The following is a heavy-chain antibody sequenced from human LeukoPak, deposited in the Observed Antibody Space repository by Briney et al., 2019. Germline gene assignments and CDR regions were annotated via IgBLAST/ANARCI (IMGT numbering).Heavy chain of an antibody. CDR3: ARVSSSWYYFDY. CDR2: ISAYNGNT. J-gene: IGHJ4*02. Sequence: ASVKVSCKASGGTFSSYAISWVRQAPGQGLEWMGWISAYNGNTNYAQKLQGRVTMTTDTSTSTAYMELRSLRFDDTAVYYCARVSSSWYYFDYWGQGTLVTVSS. D-gene: IGHD6-13*01. CDR1: GGTFSSYA. V-gene: IGHV1-18*01.